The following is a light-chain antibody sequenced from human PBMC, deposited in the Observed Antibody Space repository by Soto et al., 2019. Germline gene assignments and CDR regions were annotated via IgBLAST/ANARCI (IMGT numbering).Light chain of an antibody. V-gene: IGLV7-43*01. CDR1: TGTVNSGHY. J-gene: IGLJ2*01. CDR3: LLYFGSAELV. Sequence: QAVVIQEPSLTVSTGGTVTLTCTSSTGTVNSGHYPNWFQQRPGQAPKALIYSTSNKYSWTPDHFSGSLLGGKAALTLSGVQPEDEADYFCLLYFGSAELVFGGGTKLTVL. CDR2: STS.